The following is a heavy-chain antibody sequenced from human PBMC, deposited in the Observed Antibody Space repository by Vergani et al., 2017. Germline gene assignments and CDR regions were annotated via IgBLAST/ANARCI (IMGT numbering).Heavy chain of an antibody. CDR3: VRDRGLCAGGRCYTVAWDY. Sequence: QVQLVESGGGVVQPGTSLRLSCVVSGFSLNRHAMYWVRQAPGKGLEWVVGISFDGTNEYYPELVKGRFTISRVIAKNTLYLQVRSLRLEDTGVYHCVRDRGLCAGGRCYTVAWDYWGQGTPVTVSS. V-gene: IGHV3-30-3*01. J-gene: IGHJ4*02. CDR1: GFSLNRHA. D-gene: IGHD2-2*02. CDR2: ISFDGTNE.